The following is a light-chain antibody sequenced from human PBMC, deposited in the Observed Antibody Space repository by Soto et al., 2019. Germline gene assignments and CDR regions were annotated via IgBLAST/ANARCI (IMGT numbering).Light chain of an antibody. J-gene: IGLJ1*01. CDR2: GYN. CDR3: QSYDSSLTGYV. Sequence: QSVLTQPPSVSGAPGQRVTISCTGSSSNIGAGYDVHWYQQLPGTAPKLLIYGYNNRPSGVPDRFSGSKSGTSASLAITGLQAADEADYYCQSYDSSLTGYVFGTGTKLTVL. CDR1: SSNIGAGYD. V-gene: IGLV1-40*01.